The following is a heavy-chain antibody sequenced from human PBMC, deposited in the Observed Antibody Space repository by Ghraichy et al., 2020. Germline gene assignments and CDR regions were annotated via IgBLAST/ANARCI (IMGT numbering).Heavy chain of an antibody. D-gene: IGHD3-22*01. CDR3: ARGLGGYYYDSSGYSLGYYYYGMDV. Sequence: GGPLRLSCAASGFTFSSYSMNWVRQAPGKGLEWVSSISSSSSYIYYADSVKGRFTISRDNAKNSLYLQMNSLRAEDTAVYYCARGLGGYYYDSSGYSLGYYYYGMDVWGQGTTVTVSS. CDR1: GFTFSSYS. J-gene: IGHJ6*02. CDR2: ISSSSSYI. V-gene: IGHV3-21*01.